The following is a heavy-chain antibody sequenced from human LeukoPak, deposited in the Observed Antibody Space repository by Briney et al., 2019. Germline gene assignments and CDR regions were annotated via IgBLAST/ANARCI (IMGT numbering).Heavy chain of an antibody. CDR1: GVTFRSYE. D-gene: IGHD6-19*01. CDR2: ISTSGGYM. V-gene: IGHV3-48*03. Sequence: GGSLRLSCAASGVTFRSYEMNWVRQAPEKGLEWISYISTSGGYMYADSVKGRFTISRDNAKNSLYLQMNSLRAEDTGVYYCARHNGWYDYWGQGTLVTVSS. CDR3: ARHNGWYDY. J-gene: IGHJ4*02.